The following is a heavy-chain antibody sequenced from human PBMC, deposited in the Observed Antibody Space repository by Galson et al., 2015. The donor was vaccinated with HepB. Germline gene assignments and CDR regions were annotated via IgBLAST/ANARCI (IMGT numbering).Heavy chain of an antibody. CDR2: IRTYNGDR. V-gene: IGHV1-18*01. Sequence: SVKVSCKASGYTFTNYGISWVRQAPGQGLEWMGWIRTYNGDRNYAQKFRDRLTLTTQTPTSTVYMELRSLTSDDTAVYYCARDRSSGSHLSFATGYCGPGPLVTVSS. D-gene: IGHD1-26*01. J-gene: IGHJ4*02. CDR3: ARDRSSGSHLSFATGY. CDR1: GYTFTNYG.